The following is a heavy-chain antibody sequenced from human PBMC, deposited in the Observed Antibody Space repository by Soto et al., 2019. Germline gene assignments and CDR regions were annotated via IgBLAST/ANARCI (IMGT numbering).Heavy chain of an antibody. J-gene: IGHJ5*01. CDR3: ARVGNYGYWFDP. CDR1: GGSLSGYY. CDR2: INYSGSI. Sequence: SEYLSLTCAVYGGSLSGYYWSWILQSPGKVLEWIGEINYSGSINYNPSLKSLITISIDTSKNQFSLKLSSVTDADKAMYYCARVGNYGYWFDPWGQGNLVTV. D-gene: IGHD4-17*01. V-gene: IGHV4-34*01.